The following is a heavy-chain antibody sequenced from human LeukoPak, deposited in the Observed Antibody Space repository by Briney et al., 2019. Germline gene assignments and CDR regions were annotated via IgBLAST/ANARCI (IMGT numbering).Heavy chain of an antibody. CDR1: GFTFDDYA. J-gene: IGHJ4*02. V-gene: IGHV3-43D*03. CDR2: ISWDGGST. D-gene: IGHD3-22*01. CDR3: AKAGTVTYYYDSSGATVGDYFDY. Sequence: GGSLRLSCAASGFTFDDYAMHWVRQAPGKGLEWVSLISWDGGSTYYADSVKGRFTISRDNSKNSLYLQMNSLRGEDTALYYCAKAGTVTYYYDSSGATVGDYFDYWGQGTLVTVSS.